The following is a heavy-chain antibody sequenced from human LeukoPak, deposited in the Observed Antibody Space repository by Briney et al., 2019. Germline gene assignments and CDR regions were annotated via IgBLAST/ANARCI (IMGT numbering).Heavy chain of an antibody. V-gene: IGHV1-18*01. CDR1: GYTFTSYG. J-gene: IGHJ4*02. D-gene: IGHD4-23*01. CDR3: ARSDEAQTATVEGY. CDR2: ISAYNGNT. Sequence: ASVKVSCKASGYTFTSYGIRWVRQAPGQELEWMAWISAYNGNTNYAQKLQGRVTMTTDTSTSTAYMELRSLRSDDTAVYYCARSDEAQTATVEGYWGQGTLVTVSS.